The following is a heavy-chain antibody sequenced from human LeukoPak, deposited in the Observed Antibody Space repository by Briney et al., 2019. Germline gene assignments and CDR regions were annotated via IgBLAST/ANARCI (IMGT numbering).Heavy chain of an antibody. J-gene: IGHJ4*02. V-gene: IGHV3-48*01. CDR1: GFTFSSYS. D-gene: IGHD1-14*01. Sequence: GGSLRLSCAASGFTFSSYSMNWVRQAPGKGLEWVSYISSSSSTIYYADSVKGRFTISRDNAKNSLYLQMNSLRAEDTAVYYCAKVGKGTTWYFDYWGLGTLVTVSS. CDR3: AKVGKGTTWYFDY. CDR2: ISSSSSTI.